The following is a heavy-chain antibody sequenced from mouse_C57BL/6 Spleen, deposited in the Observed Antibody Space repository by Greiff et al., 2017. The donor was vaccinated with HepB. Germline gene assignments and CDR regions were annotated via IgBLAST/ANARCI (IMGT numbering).Heavy chain of an antibody. D-gene: IGHD2-5*01. Sequence: DVKLQESGTVLARPGASVKMSCKTSGYTFTSYWMHWVKQRPGQGLEWIGAIYPGNSDTSYNQKFKGKAKLTAVTSASTAYMELSSLTNEDSAVYYCTRFYYSNYGGAWFAYWGQGTLVTVSA. CDR1: GYTFTSYW. CDR2: IYPGNSDT. CDR3: TRFYYSNYGGAWFAY. V-gene: IGHV1-5*01. J-gene: IGHJ3*01.